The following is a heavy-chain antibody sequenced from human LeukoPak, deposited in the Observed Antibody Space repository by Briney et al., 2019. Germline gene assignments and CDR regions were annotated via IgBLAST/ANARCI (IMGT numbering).Heavy chain of an antibody. V-gene: IGHV5-51*01. CDR2: IFPGDFDT. D-gene: IGHD2-21*01. CDR3: ARARHCASSSCIHDF. Sequence: GESLKISCKGSGYSFTSYWIGWVRQMPGRGLEWMGIIFPGDFDTRYSPSFQSQVTISADKSISTAYLEWSSLTASDTAIYYCARARHCASSSCIHDFWGPGTQVTVSS. CDR1: GYSFTSYW. J-gene: IGHJ4*02.